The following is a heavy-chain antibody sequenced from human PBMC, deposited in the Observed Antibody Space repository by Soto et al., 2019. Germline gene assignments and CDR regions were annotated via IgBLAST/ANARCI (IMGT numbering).Heavy chain of an antibody. CDR3: ARHRHSPGKVAVTSLPDX. CDR2: HYSGGST. CDR1: GGSVSSNY. D-gene: IGHD2-15*01. V-gene: IGHV3-53*01. J-gene: IGHJ4*02. Sequence: GYLILCCAISGGSVSSNYLSWVRQAPGKGLEWVSVHYSGGSTYYADSVQGRFTISRDKSNNTPYLQMRRVRAEDTAVYFCARHRHSPGKVAVTSLPDXWGQGTLLTVS.